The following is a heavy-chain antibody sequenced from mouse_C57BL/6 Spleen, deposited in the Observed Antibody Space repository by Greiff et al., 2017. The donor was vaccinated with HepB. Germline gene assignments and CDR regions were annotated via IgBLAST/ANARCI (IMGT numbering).Heavy chain of an antibody. CDR1: GFTFSSYA. J-gene: IGHJ4*01. Sequence: EVKLVESGEGLVKPGGSLKLSCAASGFTFSSYAMSWVRQTPEKRLEWVAYISSGGDYIYYADTVKGRFTISRDNARNTLYLQMSSLKSEDTAMYYWTRDPYYYGSSYAMDYWGQGTSVTVSS. CDR2: ISSGGDYI. V-gene: IGHV5-9-1*02. D-gene: IGHD1-1*01. CDR3: TRDPYYYGSSYAMDY.